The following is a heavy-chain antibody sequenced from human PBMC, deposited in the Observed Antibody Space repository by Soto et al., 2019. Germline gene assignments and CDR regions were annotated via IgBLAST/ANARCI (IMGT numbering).Heavy chain of an antibody. V-gene: IGHV5-51*01. CDR3: ARPIRIGGLITDTFDI. CDR2: IYPGDSDT. J-gene: IGHJ3*02. D-gene: IGHD3-10*01. Sequence: GESLKVSCKVSGYSFASYWIGWVRQMPWKGLERMCIIYPGDSDTRYSPSLQGQVTMSVDKSISTAYLQWSSLKAWDTDMYYCARPIRIGGLITDTFDIWGQGKMVT. CDR1: GYSFASYW.